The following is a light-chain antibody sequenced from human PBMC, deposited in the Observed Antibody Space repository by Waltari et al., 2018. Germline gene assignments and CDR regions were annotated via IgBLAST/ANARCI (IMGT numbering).Light chain of an antibody. CDR3: QQYGSSTYT. Sequence: EMVLTQSPGTLSLSHGERATLSCRASQSVSSSYLAWYQQKPGQAPRLLIYGASSRATGIPDRFSGSGSGTDFTLTISRLEPEDFAVYYCQQYGSSTYTFGQGTKLEIK. CDR1: QSVSSSY. CDR2: GAS. J-gene: IGKJ2*01. V-gene: IGKV3-20*01.